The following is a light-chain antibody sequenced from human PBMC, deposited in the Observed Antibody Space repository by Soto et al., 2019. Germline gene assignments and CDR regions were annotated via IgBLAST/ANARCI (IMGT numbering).Light chain of an antibody. CDR3: QQFNTSPWT. Sequence: DIQMTQSPSTLSASEGDRVTISCRASQSVSIWLAWYQQKPGRATKLLIYKSSILESGVPSRFSGSGSGTEFTLTISSLQPDDVATYYCQQFNTSPWTFGQGTKVEIK. CDR1: QSVSIW. J-gene: IGKJ1*01. V-gene: IGKV1-5*03. CDR2: KSS.